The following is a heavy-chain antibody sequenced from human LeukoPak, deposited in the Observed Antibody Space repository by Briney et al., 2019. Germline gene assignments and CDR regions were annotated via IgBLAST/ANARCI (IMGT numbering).Heavy chain of an antibody. CDR3: AKAFREYGSSTYSSFDI. CDR2: ITGTT. Sequence: HAGGSLRLSCAASGFTFSSYAMSWVRQAPGKGLQWVSTITGTTHYADSVRGRFTISRDNSKNILSLQMNSLSTEDTAIYYCAKAFREYGSSTYSSFDIWGQGTMVTVSS. V-gene: IGHV3-23*01. CDR1: GFTFSSYA. J-gene: IGHJ3*02. D-gene: IGHD6-13*01.